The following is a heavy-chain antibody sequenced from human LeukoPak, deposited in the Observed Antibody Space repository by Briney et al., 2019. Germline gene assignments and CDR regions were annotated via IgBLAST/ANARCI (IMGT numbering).Heavy chain of an antibody. CDR1: GFTFTNAW. D-gene: IGHD3-3*01. CDR3: AAGHYTNL. Sequence: GGSLRLSCAASGFTFTNAWMRWVRQAPGKGLEWVGRISTETDGGTTDYGAPVKGRFTISRDASKNTLYLQMNSLKVEDTALYYCAAGHYTNLWGQGTLVTVSS. CDR2: ISTETDGGTT. J-gene: IGHJ4*02. V-gene: IGHV3-15*01.